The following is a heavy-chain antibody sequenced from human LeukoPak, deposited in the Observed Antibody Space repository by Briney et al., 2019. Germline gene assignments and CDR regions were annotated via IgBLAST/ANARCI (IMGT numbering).Heavy chain of an antibody. V-gene: IGHV4-59*08. J-gene: IGHJ4*02. CDR2: IYYIGST. Sequence: SETLSLTCTVSGGSISGYYWSWIRQPPGKGLEWIEYIYYIGSTNYNPSLKSRVTISVDTSKNQFSLKLSSVTAADTVVYYCARHSPEDSSPRRVFDYWGQGTLVTVSS. CDR1: GGSISGYY. CDR3: ARHSPEDSSPRRVFDY. D-gene: IGHD6-6*01.